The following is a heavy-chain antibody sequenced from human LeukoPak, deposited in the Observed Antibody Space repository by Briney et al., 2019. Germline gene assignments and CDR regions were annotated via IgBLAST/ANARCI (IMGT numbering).Heavy chain of an antibody. D-gene: IGHD3-9*01. CDR2: IWFVGSAK. Sequence: PGRPLRFSGAAPGFRFSTHGMTGARQAPGKGLEWVAIIWFVGSAKYNGDSVKGRFTISRDNSKNTLYLEMNSLRAEDTAVYYCARGGGPNLTGPLNWFDPWVQGTLVTVSS. CDR1: GFRFSTHG. CDR3: ARGGGPNLTGPLNWFDP. J-gene: IGHJ5*02. V-gene: IGHV3-33*01.